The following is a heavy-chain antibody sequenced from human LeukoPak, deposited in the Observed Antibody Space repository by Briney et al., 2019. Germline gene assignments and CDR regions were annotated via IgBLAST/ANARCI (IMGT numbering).Heavy chain of an antibody. CDR1: GFTFSDYY. J-gene: IGHJ3*02. CDR3: ARDIYYYDSSGYYIETYAFDI. D-gene: IGHD3-22*01. V-gene: IGHV3-11*06. Sequence: GGSVRLSCAASGFTFSDYYMSWIRQAPGKGLEWVSYISSTSSFTNYADSVKGRFTISRDNAKNSLYLEMNSLRAEDTAVYYCARDIYYYDSSGYYIETYAFDIWGQGTMVTVSS. CDR2: ISSTSSFT.